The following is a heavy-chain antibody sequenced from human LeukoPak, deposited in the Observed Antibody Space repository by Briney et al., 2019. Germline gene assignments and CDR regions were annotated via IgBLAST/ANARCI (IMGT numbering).Heavy chain of an antibody. CDR2: IYYSGST. J-gene: IGHJ4*02. Sequence: SETLSLTCTVSGDSISSYYWSWIRQPPGKGLEWIGYIYYSGSTKYNPSLKSRVTISVDTSKNQFSLKLSSVTAADTAVYYCARGVGDSSGYYYSGFDYWGQGTLVTVSS. CDR3: ARGVGDSSGYYYSGFDY. CDR1: GDSISSYY. V-gene: IGHV4-59*01. D-gene: IGHD3-22*01.